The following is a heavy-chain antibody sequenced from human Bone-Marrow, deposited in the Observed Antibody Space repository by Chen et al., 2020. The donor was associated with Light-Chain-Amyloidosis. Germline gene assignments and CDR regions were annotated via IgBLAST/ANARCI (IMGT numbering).Heavy chain of an antibody. CDR3: ARRRDGYNFDY. V-gene: IGHV5-51*01. CDR1: GYTFPNYW. D-gene: IGHD5-12*01. CDR2: IYPDDSDA. Sequence: EVQLEQSGPEVKKPGESLKISCKGSGYTFPNYWIGWVRQMPGKGLEWMGVIYPDDSDARYSPSVEGQVTISADKSITTAYLQWRSLKASDTAMHYCARRRDGYNFDYWGQGTLVTVSS. J-gene: IGHJ4*02.